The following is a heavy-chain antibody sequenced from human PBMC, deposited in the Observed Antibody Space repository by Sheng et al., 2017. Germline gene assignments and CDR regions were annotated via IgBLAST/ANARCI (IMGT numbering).Heavy chain of an antibody. CDR3: AIGTMVRGVMYLFDY. Sequence: QVQLQESGPGLVKPSQTLSLTCTVSGGSISSGGYYWSWIRQHPGKGLEWIGYIYYSGSTYYNPSLKSRVTISVDTSKNQFSLKLSSVTAADTAVYYCAIGTMVRGVMYLFDYWAREPWSPSPQ. J-gene: IGHJ4*02. CDR2: IYYSGST. V-gene: IGHV4-31*03. CDR1: GGSISSGGYY. D-gene: IGHD3-10*01.